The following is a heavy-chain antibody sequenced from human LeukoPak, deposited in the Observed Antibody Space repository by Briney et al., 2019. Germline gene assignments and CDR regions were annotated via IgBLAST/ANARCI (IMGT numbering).Heavy chain of an antibody. V-gene: IGHV4-59*01. Sequence: PSETLSLTCSVSGGSISSYYWSWIRQPPGKGLEWIGYIYYSGSTNYNPSLKSRVTISVDTSKNQFSLKLSSVTAADTAVYYCARSYYDILTGYYILFDYWGQGTLVTVSS. CDR1: GGSISSYY. CDR2: IYYSGST. CDR3: ARSYYDILTGYYILFDY. J-gene: IGHJ4*02. D-gene: IGHD3-9*01.